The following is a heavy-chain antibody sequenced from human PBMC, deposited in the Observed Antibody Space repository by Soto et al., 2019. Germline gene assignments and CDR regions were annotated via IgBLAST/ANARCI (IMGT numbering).Heavy chain of an antibody. CDR2: ISYDGRNE. CDR1: GFSFRSSG. CDR3: AKDRVESGLGEIDY. V-gene: IGHV3-30*18. D-gene: IGHD3-16*01. Sequence: QVQLVESGGGVVQPGRSLRLTCGASGFSFRSSGMHWVRQAPGKGLQWVAIISYDGRNEYYADSVKGRFTISRDNPKNTLYLQMNSLRDEDTAVYYCAKDRVESGLGEIDYWGQGTLVTVSS. J-gene: IGHJ4*02.